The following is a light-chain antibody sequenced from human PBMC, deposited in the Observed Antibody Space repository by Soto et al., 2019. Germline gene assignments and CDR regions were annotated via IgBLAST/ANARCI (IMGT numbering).Light chain of an antibody. CDR3: QQRSKLPRT. Sequence: EITLTQSPGTLSLSPGERATLSCRASQSVSDYLAWYQQKAGQRPRVLIYGASNRATDIPARFSGSGSGTDFTLTISRLEPEDSAVYYCQQRSKLPRTFGGGTRVEIK. CDR2: GAS. CDR1: QSVSDY. J-gene: IGKJ4*01. V-gene: IGKV3-11*01.